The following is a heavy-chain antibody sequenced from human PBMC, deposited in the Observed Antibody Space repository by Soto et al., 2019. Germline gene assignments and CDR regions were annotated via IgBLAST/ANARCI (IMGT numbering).Heavy chain of an antibody. D-gene: IGHD1-1*01. CDR1: AYSFTNYW. V-gene: IGHV5-51*01. CDR2: IYPGDSDT. J-gene: IGHJ6*02. CDR3: ARHATTYINAEHTSYCSCLDV. Sequence: GESLTISCKGSAYSFTNYWISWVRQMPEKGLEWMGIIYPGDSDTRYSPSFQGQVTISADESTTTPSRQMSGPRASDSPTYYRARHATTYINAEHTSYCSCLDVWDPGTAATVFS.